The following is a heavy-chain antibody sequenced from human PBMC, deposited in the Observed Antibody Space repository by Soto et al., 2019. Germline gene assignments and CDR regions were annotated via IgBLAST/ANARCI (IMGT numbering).Heavy chain of an antibody. CDR2: INHSGST. J-gene: IGHJ4*02. CDR3: ARSARRLQKGGFDY. V-gene: IGHV4-34*01. Sequence: PSETLSLTCAVYGGSFSGYYWGWIRQPPGKGLEWIGEINHSGSTNYNPSLKSRVTISVDTSKNQFSLKLSSVTAADTAVYYCARSARRLQKGGFDYWGQGTLVTVPQ. CDR1: GGSFSGYY. D-gene: IGHD6-25*01.